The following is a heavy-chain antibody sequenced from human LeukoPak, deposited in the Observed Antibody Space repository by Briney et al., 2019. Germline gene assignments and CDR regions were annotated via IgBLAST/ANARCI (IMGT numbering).Heavy chain of an antibody. CDR2: IYYSGST. CDR1: GGSISSYY. Sequence: PSETLSLTCTVSGGSISSYYWSWIRQPPGKGLEWIGYIYYSGSTNYNPSLKSRVTRSVDTSKNQFSLKLSSVTAADTAVYYCAALPLLRFLEWSIDYWGQGTLVTVSS. CDR3: AALPLLRFLEWSIDY. D-gene: IGHD3-3*01. J-gene: IGHJ4*02. V-gene: IGHV4-59*08.